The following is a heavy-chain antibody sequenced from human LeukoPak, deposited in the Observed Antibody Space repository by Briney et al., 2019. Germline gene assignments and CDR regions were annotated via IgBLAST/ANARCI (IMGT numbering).Heavy chain of an antibody. CDR1: RFSLSTSGVG. D-gene: IGHD3-10*01. Sequence: SGPTLVKPTQTLTLTCTFSRFSLSTSGVGVGWIRQPPGKALEWLAFIYWDDDKRYSPSLESRLTITKDTFKNQVVLTMTNMDPVDTATYYCAHSEDYYGSVDAFDIWGQGTMVTVSS. CDR2: IYWDDDK. J-gene: IGHJ3*02. CDR3: AHSEDYYGSVDAFDI. V-gene: IGHV2-5*02.